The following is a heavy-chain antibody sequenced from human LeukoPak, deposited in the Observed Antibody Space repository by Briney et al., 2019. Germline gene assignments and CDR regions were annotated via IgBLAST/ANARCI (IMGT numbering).Heavy chain of an antibody. V-gene: IGHV3-33*01. CDR3: ATDGYSSGWHKPYYYYGMDV. Sequence: GGSLRLSCAASGFTFSSYGLHWVRQAPGKGLEWVAVIWYDGSNKYYADSVKGRFTISRDNSKNTLYLQMNSLRAEDTAVYYCATDGYSSGWHKPYYYYGMDVWGQGTTVTVSS. CDR1: GFTFSSYG. CDR2: IWYDGSNK. D-gene: IGHD6-19*01. J-gene: IGHJ6*02.